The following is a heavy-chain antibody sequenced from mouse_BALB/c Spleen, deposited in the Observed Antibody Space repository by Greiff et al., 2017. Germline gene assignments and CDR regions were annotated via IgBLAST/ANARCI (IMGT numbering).Heavy chain of an antibody. J-gene: IGHJ2*01. Sequence: EVKLEESGGGLVQPGGSMKLSCVASGFTFSNYWMNWVRQSPEKGLEWVAEIRLKSNNYATHYAESVKGRFTISRDDSKSSVYLQMNNLRAEDTGIYYCTRAGLITTVVSHFDYWGQGTTLTVSS. D-gene: IGHD1-1*01. CDR2: IRLKSNNYAT. CDR1: GFTFSNYW. V-gene: IGHV6-6*02. CDR3: TRAGLITTVVSHFDY.